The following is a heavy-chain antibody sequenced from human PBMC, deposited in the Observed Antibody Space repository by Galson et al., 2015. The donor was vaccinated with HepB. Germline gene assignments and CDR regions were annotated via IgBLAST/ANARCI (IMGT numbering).Heavy chain of an antibody. J-gene: IGHJ4*02. CDR2: ISYDGSNK. V-gene: IGHV3-30*18. D-gene: IGHD6-19*01. CDR1: GLTFSSYG. Sequence: SLRLSCAASGLTFSSYGMHWVRQAPGKGLEWVAVISYDGSNKYYADSVKGRFTISRDNSKNTLYLQMNSLRAEDTAVYYCAKGRQAVAGHYYFDYWGQGTLVTVSS. CDR3: AKGRQAVAGHYYFDY.